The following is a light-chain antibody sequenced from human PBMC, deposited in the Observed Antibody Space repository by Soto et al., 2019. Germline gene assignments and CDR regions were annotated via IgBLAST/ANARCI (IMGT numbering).Light chain of an antibody. Sequence: DVQMTQSPSTLSASVGDRVTITCRASQSISNWLAWYQQKPGKVPKLLIYKASSLESGVPSRFSGSGSGTEFTLTISSLQPDDFATYSCQEYNSYSGTFGQGTKVEI. CDR2: KAS. V-gene: IGKV1-5*03. CDR1: QSISNW. CDR3: QEYNSYSGT. J-gene: IGKJ1*01.